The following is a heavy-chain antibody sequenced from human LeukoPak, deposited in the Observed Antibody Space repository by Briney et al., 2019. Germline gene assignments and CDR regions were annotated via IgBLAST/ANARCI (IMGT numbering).Heavy chain of an antibody. D-gene: IGHD3-10*01. V-gene: IGHV3-48*01. Sequence: PGGSLRLSCAASGFTFSSYSMNWVRQAPGKGLEWVSYISSSSSTIYYADSVKGRFTISRDNAKNSLYLQMNSLRAEDTAVYYCAKAEGSGNQAFDYWGQGNLVTVSS. CDR2: ISSSSSTI. CDR3: AKAEGSGNQAFDY. CDR1: GFTFSSYS. J-gene: IGHJ4*02.